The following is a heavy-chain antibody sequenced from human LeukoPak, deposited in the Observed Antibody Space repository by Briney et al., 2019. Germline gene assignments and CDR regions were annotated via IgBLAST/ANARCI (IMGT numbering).Heavy chain of an antibody. V-gene: IGHV3-48*03. CDR3: ARDHWYGSDY. J-gene: IGHJ4*02. CDR2: ITTSSRSYT. CDR1: GFTFSSYE. Sequence: GGSLRLSCAASGFTFSSYEMNWVRQAPGKGLEWVSSITTSSRSYTNYADSVKGRFTISRDNARNSLYLQMNSLRAEDTAVYYCARDHWYGSDYWGQGTLVTVSS. D-gene: IGHD3-10*01.